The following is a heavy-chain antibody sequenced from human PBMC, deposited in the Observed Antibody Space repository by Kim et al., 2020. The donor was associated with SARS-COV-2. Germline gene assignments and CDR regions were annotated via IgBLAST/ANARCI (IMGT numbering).Heavy chain of an antibody. Sequence: GGSLRLSCAVSGFDVYDYGMHWVRQAPGGGLEWVAVLWYGGDDTSYADSVKGRFTISGDKFQNTLHLQMNSLRPDDTAVYFCARDSLNKYGSGTVDKSFDYWGQGNLVTVSS. J-gene: IGHJ4*02. CDR1: GFDVYDYG. CDR2: LWYGGDDT. CDR3: ARDSLNKYGSGTVDKSFDY. D-gene: IGHD3-10*01. V-gene: IGHV3-33*01.